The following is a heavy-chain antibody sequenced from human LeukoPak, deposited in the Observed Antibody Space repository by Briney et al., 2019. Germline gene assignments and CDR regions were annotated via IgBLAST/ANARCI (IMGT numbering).Heavy chain of an antibody. J-gene: IGHJ1*01. CDR2: IKQDGSKK. CDR1: EFTFSNYW. Sequence: GGSLRLSCAASEFTFSNYWMTWVRQAPGKGLEWVANIKQDGSKKHYLDSVEGRFTISRDDAKNSVYLQMNSLRAEDTAVYYCAKDSSGARDSAAVTAEYFQHWGQGTLVTVSS. D-gene: IGHD6-13*01. CDR3: AKDSSGARDSAAVTAEYFQH. V-gene: IGHV3-7*01.